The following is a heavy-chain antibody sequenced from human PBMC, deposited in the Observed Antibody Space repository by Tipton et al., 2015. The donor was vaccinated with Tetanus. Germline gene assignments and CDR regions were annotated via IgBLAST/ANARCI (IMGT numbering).Heavy chain of an antibody. D-gene: IGHD5-12*01. CDR3: ARENGGYDYYYYYGMDV. Sequence: SLRLSCAAAGFIFRSYAMNWVRQAPGKGLEWVSTISGSGGNTYYADSVKGRFTISRDNSKNTLYLQMNSLRAEDTAVYYCARENGGYDYYYYYGMDVWCQGTTVTVSS. J-gene: IGHJ6*02. CDR2: ISGSGGNT. CDR1: GFIFRSYA. V-gene: IGHV3-23*01.